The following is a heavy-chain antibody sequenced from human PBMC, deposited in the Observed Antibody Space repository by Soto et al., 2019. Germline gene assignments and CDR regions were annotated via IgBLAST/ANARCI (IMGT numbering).Heavy chain of an antibody. CDR2: TRGKAYGGTT. J-gene: IGHJ4*02. D-gene: IGHD6-19*01. CDR3: SRVGSGWDQLTYFDY. V-gene: IGHV3-49*03. Sequence: GGSLRLSCTTSGFTFGAYGLSWFRQAPGKGLEWVGFTRGKAYGGTTEYAASVKGRFTISRDDSKSIAYLQMSSLKTEDTALYYCSRVGSGWDQLTYFDYWGQGTLVTVS. CDR1: GFTFGAYG.